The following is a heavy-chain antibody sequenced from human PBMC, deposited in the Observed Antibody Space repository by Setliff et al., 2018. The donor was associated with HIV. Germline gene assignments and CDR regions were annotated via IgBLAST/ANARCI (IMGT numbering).Heavy chain of an antibody. V-gene: IGHV4-4*09. CDR3: ARALGSRYNWNYRYWYFDL. Sequence: SETLSLTCTVSGGSISNYYWSWIRQPPGKGLEWLGHIYSSGSTNYNPSLKSRVTISVDTSKNQFSLKLSSVTAADTAVYYCARALGSRYNWNYRYWYFDLWGRGTLVTVSS. D-gene: IGHD1-7*01. J-gene: IGHJ2*01. CDR1: GGSISNYY. CDR2: IYSSGST.